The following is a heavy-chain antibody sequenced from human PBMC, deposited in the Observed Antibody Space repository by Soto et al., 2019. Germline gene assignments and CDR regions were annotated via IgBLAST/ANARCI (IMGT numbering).Heavy chain of an antibody. V-gene: IGHV3-23*01. CDR1: GFNFSSYA. CDR2: ISGSGGST. Sequence: GGSLRLSCAASGFNFSSYAMSWVRQAPGKGLEWVSAISGSGGSTYYADSVKGRFTISRDNSKNTLYLQMNSLRAEDTAVYYCAKFPYDILTGYYKINWFDPWGQGTLVTVSS. CDR3: AKFPYDILTGYYKINWFDP. J-gene: IGHJ5*02. D-gene: IGHD3-9*01.